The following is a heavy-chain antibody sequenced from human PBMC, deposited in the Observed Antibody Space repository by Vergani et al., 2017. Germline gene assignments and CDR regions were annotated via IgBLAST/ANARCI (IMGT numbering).Heavy chain of an antibody. CDR2: IKQDGSEK. CDR3: AGARREQLVLLYYYYYGMDV. Sequence: EVQLVESGGGLVQPGGSLRLSCAASGFTFSSYWMSWVRQAPGKGLEWVANIKQDGSEKYYVDSLKGRFTISGDNAKNSLYLQMNSLRAEDPAVFYCAGARREQLVLLYYYYYGMDVWSEGTTVTVSS. CDR1: GFTFSSYW. V-gene: IGHV3-7*02. J-gene: IGHJ6*04. D-gene: IGHD6-13*01.